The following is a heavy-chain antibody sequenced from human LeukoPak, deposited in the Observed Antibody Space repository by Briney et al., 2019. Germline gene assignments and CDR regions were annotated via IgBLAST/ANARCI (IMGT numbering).Heavy chain of an antibody. V-gene: IGHV4-38-2*02. CDR1: GYSINSGFY. Sequence: SETLSLTCTVSGYSINSGFYWGWIRQPPGKGLEWIGSIYHSGSTHYKSSLKSRVTISVDTSKNQFSLKLSSVTAADTAVYYCAREAAAAGTTDWGQGTLVTVSS. CDR2: IYHSGST. CDR3: AREAAAAGTTD. J-gene: IGHJ4*02. D-gene: IGHD6-13*01.